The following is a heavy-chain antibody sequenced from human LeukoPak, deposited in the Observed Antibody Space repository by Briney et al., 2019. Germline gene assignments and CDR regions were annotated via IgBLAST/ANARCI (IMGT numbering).Heavy chain of an antibody. CDR2: TYHSGST. Sequence: PSETLSLTCTVSGDSISSYYWSWIRQPPGKGLEWIGYTYHSGSTYYNPSLKSRLTISVDTSKNKFSLNLNSVTAADTAVYYCARAHGSPSVRLFDDWGQGTLVTVSS. V-gene: IGHV4-30-4*01. J-gene: IGHJ4*02. D-gene: IGHD3-10*01. CDR3: ARAHGSPSVRLFDD. CDR1: GDSISSYY.